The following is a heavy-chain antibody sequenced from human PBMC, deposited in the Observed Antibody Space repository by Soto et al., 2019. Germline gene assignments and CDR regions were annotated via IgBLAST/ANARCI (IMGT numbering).Heavy chain of an antibody. CDR3: AKARITMVRGRWYYYMDV. V-gene: IGHV3-23*01. CDR2: ISGSGGST. Sequence: EVQLLESGGGLVQPGGSLRLSCAASGFTFSSYAMSWVRQAPGKGLEWVSAISGSGGSTYYADSVKGRFTISRDNSKNTLYLQMNSLRAEDTAVYYCAKARITMVRGRWYYYMDVWSKGTTVTVSS. D-gene: IGHD3-10*01. J-gene: IGHJ6*03. CDR1: GFTFSSYA.